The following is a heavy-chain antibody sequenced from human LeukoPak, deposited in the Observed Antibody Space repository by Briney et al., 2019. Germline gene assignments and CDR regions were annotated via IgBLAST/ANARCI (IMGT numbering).Heavy chain of an antibody. CDR3: ARGPDRYCISTSCYKWFAP. CDR1: GFTFSSYS. J-gene: IGHJ5*02. D-gene: IGHD2-2*02. V-gene: IGHV3-21*01. Sequence: PGGSLRLSCAASGFTFSSYSMNWVRQAPGKGLEWVSSISSSSSYIYYADSVKGRFTISRDNAKNSLYLQMNSLRAEDTAVYYWARGPDRYCISTSCYKWFAPWGQGTLVTVSS. CDR2: ISSSSSYI.